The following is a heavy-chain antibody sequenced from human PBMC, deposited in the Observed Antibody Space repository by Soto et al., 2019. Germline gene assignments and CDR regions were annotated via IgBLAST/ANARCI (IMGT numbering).Heavy chain of an antibody. CDR2: ISAFNGNT. V-gene: IGHV1-18*01. Sequence: QDQLVQSGAEVKKPGASVTVSCKASGYSFTNYGITWVRQAPGQGLEWLGWISAFNGNTHYAQKVQGRVTMTTDAATSKAYMELGSLRSDDPAVYYCARDRGVAPPVAGNTHYYYYMDVWGKGTTVTVSS. J-gene: IGHJ6*03. CDR3: ARDRGVAPPVAGNTHYYYYMDV. CDR1: GYSFTNYG. D-gene: IGHD6-19*01.